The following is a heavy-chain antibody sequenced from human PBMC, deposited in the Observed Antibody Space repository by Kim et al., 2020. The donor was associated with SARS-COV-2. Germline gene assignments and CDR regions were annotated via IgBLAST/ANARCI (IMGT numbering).Heavy chain of an antibody. V-gene: IGHV3-74*01. D-gene: IGHD4-17*01. J-gene: IGHJ4*02. CDR1: GFTFSSYW. CDR2: INSDGSST. Sequence: GGSLRLSCAASGFTFSSYWMHWVRQAPGKGLVWVSRINSDGSSTCYADSVKGRFTISRDNAKNTLYLQMNSLRAEDTAVYYCARDRSPDYGDYYFDYWGQGTLVTVSS. CDR3: ARDRSPDYGDYYFDY.